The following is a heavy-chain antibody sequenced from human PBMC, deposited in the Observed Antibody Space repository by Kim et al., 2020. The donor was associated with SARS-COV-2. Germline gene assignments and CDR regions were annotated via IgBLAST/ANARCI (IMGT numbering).Heavy chain of an antibody. V-gene: IGHV3-23*01. J-gene: IGHJ4*02. CDR2: IAGSGAGI. Sequence: LSLTCAASGFTFSNYGMIWVRQAPGKGLECVSGIAGSGAGIFYADSVKGRFTISRDNSKNTLYLQMNSLRAEDTAVYFCAKGQGDCWGQGTLVTVSS. CDR1: GFTFSNYG. CDR3: AKGQGDC.